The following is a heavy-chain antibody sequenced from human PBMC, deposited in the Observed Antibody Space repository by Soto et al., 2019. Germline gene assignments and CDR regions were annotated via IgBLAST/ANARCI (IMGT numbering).Heavy chain of an antibody. V-gene: IGHV3-74*01. CDR3: AKEAITIFGYGWFDP. CDR1: GFTFSGYW. CDR2: IKTDGGST. J-gene: IGHJ5*02. Sequence: TGGSLRLSCAASGFTFSGYWMHWVRQAPGKGLVWVARIKTDGGSTDYADSVKGRFTISRDNSKNTLYLQMNSLRAEDTAVYYCAKEAITIFGYGWFDPWGQGTLVTVSS. D-gene: IGHD3-3*01.